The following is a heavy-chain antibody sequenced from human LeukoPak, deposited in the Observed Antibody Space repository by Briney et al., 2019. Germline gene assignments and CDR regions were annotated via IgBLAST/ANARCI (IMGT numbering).Heavy chain of an antibody. V-gene: IGHV3-53*05. J-gene: IGHJ4*02. CDR3: AKFSYDSSGYDFDY. D-gene: IGHD3-22*01. CDR2: IYTGGGT. CDR1: GFSISHYY. Sequence: GGSLRLSCAASGFSISHYYMTWVRQTPGKGLDWVSVIYTGGGTNYGDSVKGRFTISRDNAKNSLYLQMNSLRAEDTALYYCAKFSYDSSGYDFDYWGQGTLVTVSS.